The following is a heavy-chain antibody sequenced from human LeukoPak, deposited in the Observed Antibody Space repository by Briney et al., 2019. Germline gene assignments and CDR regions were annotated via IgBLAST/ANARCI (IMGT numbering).Heavy chain of an antibody. V-gene: IGHV3-23*01. CDR3: AKARGSRRGVIVY. J-gene: IGHJ4*02. Sequence: PGGSLRLSCAASGFTFSSYGMSWVRQAPGKGLEWDSAISGSGGSTYYADSVKGRFTISRDNSKNTLYLQMNSLRAEDTAVYYCAKARGSRRGVIVYWGQGTLVTVSS. D-gene: IGHD1-26*01. CDR1: GFTFSSYG. CDR2: ISGSGGST.